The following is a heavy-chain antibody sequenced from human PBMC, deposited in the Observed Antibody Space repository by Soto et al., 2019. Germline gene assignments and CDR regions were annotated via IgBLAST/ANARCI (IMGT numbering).Heavy chain of an antibody. CDR3: AKRAFLAAGTGYFAY. D-gene: IGHD6-13*01. CDR2: ISGSGGST. J-gene: IGHJ4*02. CDR1: GFTFSSYA. V-gene: IGHV3-23*01. Sequence: GGSLRLSCAASGFTFSSYAMSWVRQAPGKGLEWVSAISGSGGSTYYADSVKGRFTISRDNSNNTLYLQMNSLRAEDTALYYCAKRAFLAAGTGYFAYWGKGTLVTVSS.